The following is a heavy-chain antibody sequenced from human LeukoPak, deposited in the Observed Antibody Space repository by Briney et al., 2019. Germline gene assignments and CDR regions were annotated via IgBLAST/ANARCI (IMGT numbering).Heavy chain of an antibody. CDR1: GGSISSSSYY. Sequence: PSETLSLTCTVSGGSISSSSYYWGWIRQPPGKGLEWIGSIYYSGSTYYNPSLKSRVTISVDTSKNQFSLKLSSVTAADTAVYYCARFPVVPAAKVDYWGQGTLVTVSS. D-gene: IGHD2-2*01. CDR3: ARFPVVPAAKVDY. V-gene: IGHV4-39*01. J-gene: IGHJ4*02. CDR2: IYYSGST.